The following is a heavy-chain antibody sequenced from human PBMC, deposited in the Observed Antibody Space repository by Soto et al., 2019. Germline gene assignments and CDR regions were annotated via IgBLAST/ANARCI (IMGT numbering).Heavy chain of an antibody. CDR1: GYTFTSYG. V-gene: IGHV1-18*01. D-gene: IGHD6-6*01. CDR2: ISAYNGNT. Sequence: ASVKVSCKASGYTFTSYGISWVRQAPGQGLEWMGWISAYNGNTNYAQKLQGRVTITTDTSTSTAYMELSSLRSEDTAVYYCAREARRYYFDYWGQGTLVTVSS. CDR3: AREARRYYFDY. J-gene: IGHJ4*02.